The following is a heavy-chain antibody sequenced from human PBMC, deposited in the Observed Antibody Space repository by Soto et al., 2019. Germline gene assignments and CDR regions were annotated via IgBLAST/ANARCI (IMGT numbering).Heavy chain of an antibody. D-gene: IGHD3-16*01. V-gene: IGHV1-69*04. CDR2: IIPILGIA. CDR3: ARDYVLTIPAGNWFDP. Sequence: ASVKVSCKASGGTFSSYTISWVRQAPGQGLEWMGRIIPILGIANYAQKFQGRVTITADKSTSTAYMELSSLRSEDTAVYYCARDYVLTIPAGNWFDPWGQGTLVTVSS. J-gene: IGHJ5*02. CDR1: GGTFSSYT.